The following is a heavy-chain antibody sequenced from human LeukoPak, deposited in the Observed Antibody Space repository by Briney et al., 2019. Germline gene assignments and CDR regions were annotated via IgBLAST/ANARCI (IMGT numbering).Heavy chain of an antibody. Sequence: PSETLSLTCTVSGGSISSSSYYWGWIRQPPGKGLEWIGSIYYSGSTYYNPSLKSRVTISVDTSKNQFSLKLSSVTAADTAVYYCARLTYGSGSSTIDYWGQGTLVTVSS. D-gene: IGHD3-10*01. CDR2: IYYSGST. CDR1: GGSISSSSYY. J-gene: IGHJ4*02. V-gene: IGHV4-39*07. CDR3: ARLTYGSGSSTIDY.